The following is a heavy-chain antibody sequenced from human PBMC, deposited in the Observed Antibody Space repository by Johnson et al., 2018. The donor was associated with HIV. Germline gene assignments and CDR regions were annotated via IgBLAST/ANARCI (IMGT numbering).Heavy chain of an antibody. CDR1: GFIFSSYA. CDR3: ARDVASVYGSGDHAFDI. Sequence: EVQLVESGGGLVQPGGSLRLSCAASGFIFSSYAMHWVRQAPGKGLQYVSAISSNGGSTYYANSVKGRLTISRDNSRNTLYLQMGRLRVEDMAVYYCARDVASVYGSGDHAFDIWGQGTMVTVSS. V-gene: IGHV3-64*01. D-gene: IGHD3-10*01. CDR2: ISSNGGST. J-gene: IGHJ3*02.